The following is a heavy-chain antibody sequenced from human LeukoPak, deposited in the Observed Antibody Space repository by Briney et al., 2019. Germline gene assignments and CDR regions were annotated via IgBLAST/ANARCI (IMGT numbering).Heavy chain of an antibody. CDR1: GGSLSSGSDY. Sequence: SETLSLTCTVSGGSLSSGSDYWSWIRQSAGKGLEWIGRIYASGSTNYNPSLRSRVTISVDTSKNQFSLKLSSVTAADTAVYYCARSGYSNFDYXGXGTLVTVSS. D-gene: IGHD3-3*01. J-gene: IGHJ4*02. CDR2: IYASGST. V-gene: IGHV4-61*02. CDR3: ARSGYSNFDY.